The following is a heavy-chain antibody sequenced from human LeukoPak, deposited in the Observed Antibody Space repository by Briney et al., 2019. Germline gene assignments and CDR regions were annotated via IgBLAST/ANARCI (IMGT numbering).Heavy chain of an antibody. CDR3: ATPGEDYDILTGLEAAFDI. D-gene: IGHD3-9*01. J-gene: IGHJ3*02. CDR1: GYTFTSYG. CDR2: ISAYNGNT. V-gene: IGHV1-18*01. Sequence: ASVKVSCKASGYTFTSYGISWVRQAPGQGLEWMGWISAYNGNTNYAQKLQGRVTMTTDTSTSTAYMELRSLRSDDTAVYYCATPGEDYDILTGLEAAFDIWGQGTMVTVSS.